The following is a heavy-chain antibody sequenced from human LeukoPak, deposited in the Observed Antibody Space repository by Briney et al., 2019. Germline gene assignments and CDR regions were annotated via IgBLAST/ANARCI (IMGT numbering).Heavy chain of an antibody. CDR3: AREGGEYYYFDY. CDR1: GFTFSSYS. Sequence: GGSLRLSCAASGFTFSSYSMNWVRQAPGKGLEWVSYISSSSTIYYADSVKGRFTISRDNAKNSLYLQMNSLRAEDTAVYYCAREGGEYYYFDYWGQGTLVTVSS. V-gene: IGHV3-48*01. J-gene: IGHJ4*02. D-gene: IGHD3-10*01. CDR2: ISSSSTI.